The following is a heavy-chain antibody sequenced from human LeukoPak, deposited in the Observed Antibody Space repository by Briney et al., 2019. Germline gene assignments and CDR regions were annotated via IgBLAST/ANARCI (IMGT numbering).Heavy chain of an antibody. J-gene: IGHJ3*02. CDR1: GFSFSGYR. CDR2: IKEDGGDQ. CDR3: ARGPIWTDAFDI. Sequence: GGSLRLSCEASGFSFSGYRMTWVRQAPGKGLEWVANIKEDGGDQHYVDSVKGRFTISRDNAKNSVYLQMNSLRVEDTAVYYCARGPIWTDAFDIWGQGTKVTVSS. D-gene: IGHD2/OR15-2a*01. V-gene: IGHV3-7*01.